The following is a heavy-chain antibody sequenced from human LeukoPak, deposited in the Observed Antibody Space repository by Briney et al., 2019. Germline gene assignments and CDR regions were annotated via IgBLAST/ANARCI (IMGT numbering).Heavy chain of an antibody. CDR1: GFTFSSYW. D-gene: IGHD3-22*01. CDR3: ARSSMIVVVDDDAFDI. V-gene: IGHV3-7*01. Sequence: PGGSLRLSCAASGFTFSSYWMSWVRQAPGKGLEWVANIKQDGSEKYYVDSVKGRFTISRDNAKNSLYLQMNSLRAEDTAVYYYARSSMIVVVDDDAFDIWGQGTMVTVSS. CDR2: IKQDGSEK. J-gene: IGHJ3*02.